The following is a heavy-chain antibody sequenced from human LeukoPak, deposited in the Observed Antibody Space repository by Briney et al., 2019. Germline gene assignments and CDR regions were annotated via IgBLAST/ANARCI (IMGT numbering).Heavy chain of an antibody. J-gene: IGHJ3*02. Sequence: SETLSLTCAVYGGSFSGYYWSWIRQPPGKGLEWIGEINHSGSTNYNPSLKSRVTISVDTSKNQFSLKLSSVTAADTAVYYCARVGGITMIVVLITDAFDIWGQGTMVTVSS. CDR2: INHSGST. CDR3: ARVGGITMIVVLITDAFDI. CDR1: GGSFSGYY. D-gene: IGHD3-22*01. V-gene: IGHV4-34*01.